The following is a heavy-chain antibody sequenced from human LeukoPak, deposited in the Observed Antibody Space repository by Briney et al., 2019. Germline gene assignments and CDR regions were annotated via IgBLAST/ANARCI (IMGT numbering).Heavy chain of an antibody. D-gene: IGHD6-19*01. CDR1: GGSISGYY. CDR3: ARHEVYSSGWYYFDY. J-gene: IGHJ4*02. CDR2: IYYSGST. Sequence: SETLSLTCTVSGGSISGYYWSWIRQPPGKGLEWIGSIYYSGSTYYNPSLKSRVTISVDTSKNQFSLKLSSVTAADTAVYYCARHEVYSSGWYYFDYWGQGTLVTVSS. V-gene: IGHV4-59*05.